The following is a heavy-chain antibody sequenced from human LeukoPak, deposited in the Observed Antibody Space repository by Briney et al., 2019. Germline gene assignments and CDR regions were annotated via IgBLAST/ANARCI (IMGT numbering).Heavy chain of an antibody. CDR1: GGSISSGGYY. CDR2: IYYSGST. Sequence: SQTLSLTCTVSGGSISSGGYYWSWIRQHPGKGLEWIGYIYYSGSTYYNPSLKSRVTISVDTSKNQFSLKLSSVTAADTAVYYCAAGHCSSTSCYGGYYYYGMDVWGKGTTVTVSS. J-gene: IGHJ6*04. D-gene: IGHD2-2*01. V-gene: IGHV4-31*03. CDR3: AAGHCSSTSCYGGYYYYGMDV.